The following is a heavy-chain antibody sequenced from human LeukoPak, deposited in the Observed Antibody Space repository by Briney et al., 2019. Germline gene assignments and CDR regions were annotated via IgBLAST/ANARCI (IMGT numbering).Heavy chain of an antibody. CDR3: ARDKPFGDCADD. CDR2: IKEDGSVK. V-gene: IGHV3-7*01. Sequence: GGSLRLSCAASGITFSRYWMNWVRQAPGKGLEWVANIKEDGSVKNYVDSVRGRFTVSRDNAKNSPYLQMNSLRVEDTAVYYCARDKPFGDCADDWGQGTLVTVSS. CDR1: GITFSRYW. J-gene: IGHJ4*02. D-gene: IGHD2-21*02.